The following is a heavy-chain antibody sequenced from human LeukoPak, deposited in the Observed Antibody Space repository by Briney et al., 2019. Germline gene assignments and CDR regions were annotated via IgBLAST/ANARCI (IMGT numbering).Heavy chain of an antibody. Sequence: PGGSLRLSCAASGITFSSYAMTWVRQAPGKGLAWVSSISGSGGDAYYADSVKGRFTISRDYSKNTLSLQMNSLRAEDTAVYYCAKDRAHDYSNYEVDSWGQGTLVTVSS. CDR2: ISGSGGDA. D-gene: IGHD4-11*01. CDR3: AKDRAHDYSNYEVDS. J-gene: IGHJ4*02. V-gene: IGHV3-23*01. CDR1: GITFSSYA.